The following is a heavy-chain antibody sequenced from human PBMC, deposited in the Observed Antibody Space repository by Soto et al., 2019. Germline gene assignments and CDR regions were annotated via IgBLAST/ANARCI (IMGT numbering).Heavy chain of an antibody. Sequence: ASVKVSCKASGGTFSSYAISWVRQAPGQGLEWMGGIIPIFGTANYAQKFQGRVTITADKSTSTAYMEPSSLRSEDTAVYYCARGLLRPNWFDPWGQGTLVTVSS. V-gene: IGHV1-69*06. CDR3: ARGLLRPNWFDP. CDR1: GGTFSSYA. D-gene: IGHD2-15*01. CDR2: IIPIFGTA. J-gene: IGHJ5*02.